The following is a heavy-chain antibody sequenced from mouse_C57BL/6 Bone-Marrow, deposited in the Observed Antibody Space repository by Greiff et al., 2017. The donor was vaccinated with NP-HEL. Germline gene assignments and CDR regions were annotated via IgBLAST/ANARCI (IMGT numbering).Heavy chain of an antibody. D-gene: IGHD2-4*01. CDR1: GYAFSSSW. V-gene: IGHV1-82*01. CDR2: IYPGDGDT. Sequence: VQLQQSGPELVKPGASVKISCKASGYAFSSSWMNWVKQRPGKGLEWIGRIYPGDGDTNYNGKFKGKATLTADKSSSTAYMQLSSLTSEDSAVYFCARSDDCWYFDVWGTGTTVTVSS. J-gene: IGHJ1*03. CDR3: ARSDDCWYFDV.